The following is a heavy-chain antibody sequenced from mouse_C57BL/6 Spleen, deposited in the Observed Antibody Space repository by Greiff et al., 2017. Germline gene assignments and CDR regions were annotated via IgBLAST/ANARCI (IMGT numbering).Heavy chain of an antibody. CDR3: ARREYEYDGGYAMDY. V-gene: IGHV5-17*01. CDR1: GFTFSDYG. D-gene: IGHD2-4*01. CDR2: ISSGSSTI. J-gene: IGHJ4*01. Sequence: EVKLMESGGGLVKPGGSLKLSCAASGFTFSDYGMHWVRQAPEKGLEWVAYISSGSSTIYYADTVKGRFTISRDNAKNTLFLQMTSLRSEDTAMYYGARREYEYDGGYAMDYWGQGTSVTVSS.